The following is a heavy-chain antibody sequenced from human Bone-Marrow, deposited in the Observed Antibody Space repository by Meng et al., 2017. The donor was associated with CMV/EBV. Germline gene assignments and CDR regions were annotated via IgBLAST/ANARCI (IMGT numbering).Heavy chain of an antibody. V-gene: IGHV3-30*02. J-gene: IGHJ4*02. Sequence: GGSLRLSCAASGFTFSSYGMHWVRQAPGKGLEWVAFISYDGSNKYYADSVKGRFTISRDNSKNTLFLQMNSLRAEDTAVYYCARDGDRSGDYSWGYFDYWGQGTLVTVSS. CDR2: ISYDGSNK. CDR1: GFTFSSYG. D-gene: IGHD3-22*01. CDR3: ARDGDRSGDYSWGYFDY.